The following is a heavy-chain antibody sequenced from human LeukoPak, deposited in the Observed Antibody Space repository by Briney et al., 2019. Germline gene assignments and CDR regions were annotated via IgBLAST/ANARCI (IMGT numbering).Heavy chain of an antibody. V-gene: IGHV1-69*05. CDR1: GGTFSSYA. J-gene: IGHJ4*02. D-gene: IGHD2-2*01. Sequence: SVKVSCKASGGTFSSYAISWVRQAPGQGLEWMGRIIPIFGTANYAQKFQGRVTITTDESTSTAYMELSSLRSEDTAVYYCARPRSQLLSEFFYWGQGTLVTVSS. CDR2: IIPIFGTA. CDR3: ARPRSQLLSEFFY.